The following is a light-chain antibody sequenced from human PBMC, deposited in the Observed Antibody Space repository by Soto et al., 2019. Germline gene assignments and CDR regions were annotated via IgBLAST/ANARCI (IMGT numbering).Light chain of an antibody. CDR3: SSHTSGSTRV. CDR2: EVT. V-gene: IGLV2-14*01. J-gene: IGLJ1*01. Sequence: QSVLTQPASVSGSPGQSIAISCTGTSSDVGGYDYVSWYQQHPDKATKLMIYEVTKRPSGVSNHFTGSKSGNTASLTISGLQPEDEADYYCSSHTSGSTRVFGSGTKGTVL. CDR1: SSDVGGYDY.